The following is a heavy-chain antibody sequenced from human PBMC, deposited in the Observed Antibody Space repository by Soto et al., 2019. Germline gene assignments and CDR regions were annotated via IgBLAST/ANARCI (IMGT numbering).Heavy chain of an antibody. CDR3: AKAVAAVAGTKQWFDP. CDR2: ISYDGSNK. CDR1: GFTFSSYG. Sequence: QVQLVESGGGVVQPGRSLRLSCAASGFTFSSYGMHWVRQAPGKGLEWVAVISYDGSNKYYADSVKGRFTISRDNSKNTLYLQMNSLRAEDTAVYYCAKAVAAVAGTKQWFDPWGQGTLVTVSS. D-gene: IGHD6-19*01. J-gene: IGHJ5*02. V-gene: IGHV3-30*18.